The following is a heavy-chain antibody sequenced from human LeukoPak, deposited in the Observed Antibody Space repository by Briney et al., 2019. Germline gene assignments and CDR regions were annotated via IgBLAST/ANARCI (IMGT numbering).Heavy chain of an antibody. V-gene: IGHV3-30*02. CDR2: IRYDGSNK. CDR1: GFTFSSYG. CDR3: ARAHYDSSGYLPDH. J-gene: IGHJ4*02. D-gene: IGHD3-22*01. Sequence: GGSLRLSCAASGFTFSSYGMHWVRQAPGKGLEWVAFIRYDGSNKYYADSVKGRFTISRDNAKNSLYLQMNSLRAEDTAVYYCARAHYDSSGYLPDHWGQGTLVTVSS.